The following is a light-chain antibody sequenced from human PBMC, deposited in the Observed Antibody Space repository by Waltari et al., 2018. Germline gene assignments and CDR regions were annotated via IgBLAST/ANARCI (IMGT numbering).Light chain of an antibody. CDR2: SNN. V-gene: IGLV1-44*01. CDR1: SSNIGSNT. J-gene: IGLJ2*01. Sequence: QSVLTQPPSASGTPGQRVTIPCSGSSSNIGSNTVNWYQQLPGTAPKLRTYSNNQRPSGVPDRFSGSKSGTSASLAISGLQSEDEADYYCAAWDDSLNGPVFGGGTKLTVL. CDR3: AAWDDSLNGPV.